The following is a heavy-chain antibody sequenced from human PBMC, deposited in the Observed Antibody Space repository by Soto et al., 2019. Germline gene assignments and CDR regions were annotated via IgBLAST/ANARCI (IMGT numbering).Heavy chain of an antibody. D-gene: IGHD2-8*02. CDR3: AKDSLLVYYFDS. CDR1: GFTFSSYS. J-gene: IGHJ4*02. Sequence: PWGSLRLSCAASGFTFSSYSMNWVRQAPGKGLEWVSTITPSGGTTYYADSVKGRFTISRDNSKSTFFLQMNSLRADDTALYYCAKDSLLVYYFDSWGQGTLVTVSS. CDR2: ITPSGGTT. V-gene: IGHV3-23*01.